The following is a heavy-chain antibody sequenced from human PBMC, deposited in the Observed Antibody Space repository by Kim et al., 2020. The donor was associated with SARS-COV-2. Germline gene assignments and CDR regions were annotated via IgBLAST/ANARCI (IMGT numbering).Heavy chain of an antibody. CDR2: IYYSGST. CDR1: GGSISSSSYY. CDR3: ARYKGYCSGGSCYGTFDY. J-gene: IGHJ4*02. Sequence: SETLSLTCTVFGGSISSSSYYWGWIRQPPGKGLEWIVSIYYSGSTYYNPSLKSRVTISVDTSKNQFSLKLSSVTAADTAVYYCARYKGYCSGGSCYGTFDYWGQGTLVTVSS. V-gene: IGHV4-39*01. D-gene: IGHD2-15*01.